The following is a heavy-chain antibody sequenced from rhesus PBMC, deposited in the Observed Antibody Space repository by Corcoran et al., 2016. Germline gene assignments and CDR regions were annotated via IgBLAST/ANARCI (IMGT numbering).Heavy chain of an antibody. J-gene: IGHJ4*01. CDR3: ARGGRLVRGDYFDY. D-gene: IGHD6-31*01. Sequence: QLQLQESGLGLVKPSETLSVTCAVPGGSTSRSSRSRSRQAPGEGLEWIGYTYGSGSSTNYNPSLQSRVTLSVGTSKNQLSLKLSSVTTADTAVYYCARGGRLVRGDYFDYWGQGVLVTVSS. V-gene: IGHV4-169*01. CDR1: GGSTSRSS. CDR2: TYGSGSST.